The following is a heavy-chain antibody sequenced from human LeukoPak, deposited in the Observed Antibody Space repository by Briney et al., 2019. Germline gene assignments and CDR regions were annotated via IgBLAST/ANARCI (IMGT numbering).Heavy chain of an antibody. V-gene: IGHV3-30*18. CDR2: ISYDGSNK. Sequence: GGSLRLSCAASGFKFSSYGMHWVRQAPGKGLEWVAVISYDGSNKYYADSVKGRFTISRDNSENTLFLRMNSLRAEDTAVYYCAKATGYLLWGQGTLVIVSS. CDR3: AKATGYLL. J-gene: IGHJ4*02. D-gene: IGHD1-14*01. CDR1: GFKFSSYG.